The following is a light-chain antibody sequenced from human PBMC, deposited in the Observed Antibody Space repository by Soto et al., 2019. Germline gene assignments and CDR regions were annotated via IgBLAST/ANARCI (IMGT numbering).Light chain of an antibody. Sequence: DIVLTHSPGTLSVSPGEGATLSCLASQSVGTNLAWYQQRPGQAPRLLVYGASTRASGIPPRFSGSGSGTDFTLTISSLQSEDFAVYYCQQLNYWPRITFGQGTRLEI. CDR2: GAS. CDR1: QSVGTN. J-gene: IGKJ5*01. V-gene: IGKV3-15*01. CDR3: QQLNYWPRIT.